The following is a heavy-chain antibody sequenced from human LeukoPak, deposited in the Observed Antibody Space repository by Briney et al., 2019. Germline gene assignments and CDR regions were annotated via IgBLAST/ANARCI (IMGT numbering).Heavy chain of an antibody. CDR3: ARVGYRYVINDWSRTGLGAYPTKYYYHMDV. D-gene: IGHD5-18*01. CDR1: GGSFSDYY. J-gene: IGHJ6*03. CDR2: INPSGST. V-gene: IGHV4-34*01. Sequence: SETLSLTCAVYGGSFSDYYWSWIRQPPGKGLEWIGEINPSGSTNYGPSLKSRVTISVDTSKNQFSLKLSSVAAADTAVYFCARVGYRYVINDWSRTGLGAYPTKYYYHMDVWDKGTTVTVSS.